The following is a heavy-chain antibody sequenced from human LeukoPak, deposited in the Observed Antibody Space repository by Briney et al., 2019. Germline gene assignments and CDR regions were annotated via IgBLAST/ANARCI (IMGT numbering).Heavy chain of an antibody. V-gene: IGHV3-21*01. CDR1: GFTFSSYS. CDR3: ARVPNSSGWKGVFDY. CDR2: ISSSSSYI. J-gene: IGHJ4*02. Sequence: GSLRLSCAASGFTFSSYSMNWVRQAPGKGLEWVSSISSSSSYIYYADSVKGRFTISRDNAKNSLYLQMNSLRAEDTAVYYRARVPNSSGWKGVFDYWGQGTLVTVSS. D-gene: IGHD6-19*01.